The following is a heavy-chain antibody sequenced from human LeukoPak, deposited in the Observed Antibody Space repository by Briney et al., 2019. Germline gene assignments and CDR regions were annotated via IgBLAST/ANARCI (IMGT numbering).Heavy chain of an antibody. CDR3: ARPRIAAAGNVYYMDV. CDR1: GYSFTSYW. CDR2: IYPGDSAT. V-gene: IGHV5-51*01. J-gene: IGHJ6*03. Sequence: GESLKISCKGSGYSFTSYWIGWVRQMPGKGLGWMGIIYPGDSATRNSPSFQGQVTISADKSISTTYLQWSSLKASDTAMYYCARPRIAAAGNVYYMDVWGKGTTVTVSS. D-gene: IGHD6-13*01.